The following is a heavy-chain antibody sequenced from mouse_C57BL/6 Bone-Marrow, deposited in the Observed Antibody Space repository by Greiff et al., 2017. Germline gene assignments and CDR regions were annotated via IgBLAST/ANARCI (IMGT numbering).Heavy chain of an antibody. CDR2: IDPETGGT. Sequence: VQLQQSGAELVRPGASVTLSCKASGYTFTDYEMHWVKQTPVHGLEWIGAIDPETGGTAYNQKFKGKAILTADKSSSTAYMELRSLTSEDSAVYYCTRWGLRYFDVWGTGTTVTVSS. CDR3: TRWGLRYFDV. D-gene: IGHD2-4*01. CDR1: GYTFTDYE. V-gene: IGHV1-15*01. J-gene: IGHJ1*03.